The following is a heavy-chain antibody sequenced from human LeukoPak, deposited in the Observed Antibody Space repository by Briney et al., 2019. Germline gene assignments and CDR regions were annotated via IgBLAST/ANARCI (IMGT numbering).Heavy chain of an antibody. CDR3: ATSGGDRSADAFDI. CDR2: LYSGSNT. D-gene: IGHD2-21*02. J-gene: IGHJ3*02. CDR1: GFTVRSNY. V-gene: IGHV3-53*01. Sequence: GGSLRLSCAASGFTVRSNYMSWVRQAPGKGLEWVSVLYSGSNTYYADSVKGRFTVSRDNSKNTLYLQMNSLRAEDTAVYYCATSGGDRSADAFDIWGQGTMVTVSS.